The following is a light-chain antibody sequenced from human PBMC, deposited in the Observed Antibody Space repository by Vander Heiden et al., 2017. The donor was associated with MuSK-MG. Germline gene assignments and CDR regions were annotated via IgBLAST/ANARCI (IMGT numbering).Light chain of an antibody. CDR3: QQSDSTPYT. CDR2: AAS. CDR1: QSISSY. J-gene: IGKJ2*01. Sequence: DIHMTQSPSSLSASVGDRVTITCRASQSISSYLNWYQQKPGKAPKRLIYAASSLQSGVPSRFSGSGSGTDFTLTIRSLQPEDFATYYCQQSDSTPYTFGQGTKLEIK. V-gene: IGKV1-39*01.